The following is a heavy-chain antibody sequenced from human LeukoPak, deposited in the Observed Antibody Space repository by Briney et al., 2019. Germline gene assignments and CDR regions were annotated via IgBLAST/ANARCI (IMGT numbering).Heavy chain of an antibody. CDR2: IYYSGST. D-gene: IGHD3-22*01. CDR1: GGSISSYY. J-gene: IGHJ6*03. CDR3: ARETMIQSYYYYYMDV. Sequence: SETLSLTCTVSGGSISSYYWSWIRQPPGKGLEWIGYIYYSGSTNYNPSLKSRVTMSVDTSKNQFSLKLSSVTAADTAVYYCARETMIQSYYYYYMDVWGKGTTVTISS. V-gene: IGHV4-59*12.